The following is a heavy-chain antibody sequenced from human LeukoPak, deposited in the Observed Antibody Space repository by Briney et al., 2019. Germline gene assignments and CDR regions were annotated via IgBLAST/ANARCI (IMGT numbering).Heavy chain of an antibody. Sequence: SETLSLTCTVSGGSISSGGYYWSWIRQHPGKGLEWIGYIYYSGSTYYNPSLKSRVTISVDTSKNQFSLKLGSVTAADTAVYYCARAGSGYCSGGSCYREGLDYWGQGTLVTVSS. CDR3: ARAGSGYCSGGSCYREGLDY. D-gene: IGHD2-15*01. J-gene: IGHJ4*02. CDR2: IYYSGST. CDR1: GGSISSGGYY. V-gene: IGHV4-31*03.